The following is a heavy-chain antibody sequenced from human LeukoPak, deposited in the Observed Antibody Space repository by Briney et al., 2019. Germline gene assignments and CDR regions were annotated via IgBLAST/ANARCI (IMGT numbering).Heavy chain of an antibody. CDR3: ARGHQPPYYGMDV. V-gene: IGHV1-69*02. CDR2: IIPILGIA. Sequence: SVKVSCKASGGTFSNYTISWVRQAPGQGLEWMGRIIPILGIANYAQKFQGRVTITADKSTSTAYMELSSLRSEDTAVFYCARGHQPPYYGMDVWGQGTTVTVSS. J-gene: IGHJ6*02. CDR1: GGTFSNYT.